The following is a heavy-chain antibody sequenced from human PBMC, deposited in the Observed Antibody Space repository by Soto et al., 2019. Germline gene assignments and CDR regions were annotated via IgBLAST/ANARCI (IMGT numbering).Heavy chain of an antibody. V-gene: IGHV1-2*02. D-gene: IGHD2-2*01. CDR3: ARPFGGRYCSSPSCYWPHRFYP. Sequence: AAVKVSCKASGYTFTGYYMHWVRQAPGQGLEWMGWINPNSGGTNYAQKFQGRVTMTRDTSISTAYMELSRLRSDDTAVYYCARPFGGRYCSSPSCYWPHRFYPWGQGTMVTVYS. CDR1: GYTFTGYY. J-gene: IGHJ5*02. CDR2: INPNSGGT.